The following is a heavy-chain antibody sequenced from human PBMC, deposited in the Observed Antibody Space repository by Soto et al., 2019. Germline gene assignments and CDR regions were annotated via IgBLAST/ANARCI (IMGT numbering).Heavy chain of an antibody. J-gene: IGHJ4*02. V-gene: IGHV1-8*01. Sequence: QVQLVQSGAEVRKPGASVKVSCKASGYTFTSYDINWLRQTTGEGLVWMGWMNPNSDNTIYAPKFQGRVTMTRNTSTNTAYMELRSLTSDDTAVYYCSRVQYILNVPESLDSWGQGTLVTVSS. D-gene: IGHD6-6*01. CDR3: SRVQYILNVPESLDS. CDR1: GYTFTSYD. CDR2: MNPNSDNT.